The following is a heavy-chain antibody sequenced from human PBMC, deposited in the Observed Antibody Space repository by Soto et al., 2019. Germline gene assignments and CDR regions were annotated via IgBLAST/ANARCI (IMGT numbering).Heavy chain of an antibody. CDR1: GFTFSSYG. D-gene: IGHD4-4*01. J-gene: IGHJ6*02. Sequence: SLRLSCAASGFTFSSYGMHWVRQAPGKGLEWVAVISYDGSNKYYADSVKGRFTISRDNSKNTLYLQMNSLRAEDTAVYYCAKEGLQHYYYGMDVWGQGTTVTVSS. CDR3: AKEGLQHYYYGMDV. CDR2: ISYDGSNK. V-gene: IGHV3-30*18.